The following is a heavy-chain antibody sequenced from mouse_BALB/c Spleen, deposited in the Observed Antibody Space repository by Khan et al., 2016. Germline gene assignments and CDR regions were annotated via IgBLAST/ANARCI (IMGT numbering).Heavy chain of an antibody. J-gene: IGHJ3*01. Sequence: QVQLQQSGAELARPGASVKLSCKASGYTFTSYWMQWVKQRPGQGLEWIGTIYPGDGDTRYTQKFKGKATLTADKSSSTAYMQLSSLASEDFAVYCCARGGSSYSSSAYWGQGTLVTVSA. CDR1: GYTFTSYW. V-gene: IGHV1-87*01. D-gene: IGHD1-1*01. CDR2: IYPGDGDT. CDR3: ARGGSSYSSSAY.